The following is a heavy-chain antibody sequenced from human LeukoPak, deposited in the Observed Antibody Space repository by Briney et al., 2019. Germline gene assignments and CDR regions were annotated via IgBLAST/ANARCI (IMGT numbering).Heavy chain of an antibody. CDR1: GFTFSNYW. Sequence: QPGGSLRLSCAASGFTFSNYWMVWVRQTPGEGLEWVANIRGDGSREYYLDSVKGRFTISRDNVKTPLYLQTNSLRGEDMALYYCAKGRGGWYDGSVDYWGQGTLVTVSS. CDR3: AKGRGGWYDGSVDY. J-gene: IGHJ4*02. V-gene: IGHV3-7*03. CDR2: IRGDGSRE. D-gene: IGHD6-19*01.